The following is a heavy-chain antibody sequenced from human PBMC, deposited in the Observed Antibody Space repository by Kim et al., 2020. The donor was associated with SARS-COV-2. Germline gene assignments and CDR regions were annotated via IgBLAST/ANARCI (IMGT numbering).Heavy chain of an antibody. V-gene: IGHV3-23*01. CDR2: VSDSGRDT. D-gene: IGHD3-10*01. CDR1: GFTFNSYA. J-gene: IGHJ4*02. Sequence: GGSLRLSCAASGFTFNSYAMSWVRQAPGKGLEWVSAVSDSGRDTYYADFVKGRFTISRDNSKDTLYLQMNSLRAEDTAVYYCATQYGSGSYYVADFDYWGQGTLVTVSS. CDR3: ATQYGSGSYYVADFDY.